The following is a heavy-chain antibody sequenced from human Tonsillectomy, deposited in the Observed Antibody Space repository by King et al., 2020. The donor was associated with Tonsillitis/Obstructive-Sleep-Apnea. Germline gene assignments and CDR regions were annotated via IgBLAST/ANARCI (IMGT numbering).Heavy chain of an antibody. CDR1: GFSLSDPRMG. D-gene: IGHD3-9*01. CDR3: ARMANILTGYYNEGFDS. CDR2: IFSNDEK. J-gene: IGHJ4*02. Sequence: TLKESGPVLVKPTETLTLTCTVSGFSLSDPRMGVSWIRQPPGKALEWLAHIFSNDEKSYSTSLKSRLTISKDTSKSTVVLTMTNMDPVDTATYYCARMANILTGYYNEGFDSWGQGTLVTVSS. V-gene: IGHV2-26*01.